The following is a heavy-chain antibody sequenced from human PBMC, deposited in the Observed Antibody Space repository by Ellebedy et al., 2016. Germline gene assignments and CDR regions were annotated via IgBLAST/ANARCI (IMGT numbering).Heavy chain of an antibody. V-gene: IGHV3-48*01. CDR1: GFTFSDYS. Sequence: GGSLRLSCATSGFTFSDYSMNWVRQAPGKGLEWVSYISGTSRSRNYADSVKGRFTISRDNAKNSLYLQMNSLRVEDTAVYYCARDHWFGDLYPSSDYWGQGSLVTVAS. CDR3: ARDHWFGDLYPSSDY. J-gene: IGHJ4*02. D-gene: IGHD3-10*01. CDR2: ISGTSRSR.